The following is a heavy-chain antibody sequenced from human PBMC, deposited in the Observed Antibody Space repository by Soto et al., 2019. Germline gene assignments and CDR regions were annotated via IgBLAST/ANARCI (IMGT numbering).Heavy chain of an antibody. CDR1: GFTINSHA. CDR3: AILGGTYYACDF. D-gene: IGHD1-26*01. J-gene: IGHJ3*01. CDR2: IGPRGRDT. V-gene: IGHV3-23*01. Sequence: EVHLLESGGGLVQPGGSLRLSCAVSGFTINSHAMGWVRQAPGKGLEWLSAIGPRGRDTYYADSVKGRFSISRDNSKNTVSLQMYSLRADDTAVYYCAILGGTYYACDFWVQGTLVTVS.